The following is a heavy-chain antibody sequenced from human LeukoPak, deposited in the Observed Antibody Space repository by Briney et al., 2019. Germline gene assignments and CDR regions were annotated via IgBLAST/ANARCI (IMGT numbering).Heavy chain of an antibody. CDR2: ISAYNGNT. J-gene: IGHJ4*02. V-gene: IGHV1-18*01. D-gene: IGHD5-18*01. CDR3: ARETWIQLWPHYFDY. CDR1: GYTFTSYG. Sequence: GASVKVSCKASGYTFTSYGISWVRQAPGQGLEWMGWISAYNGNTNCAQELQGRVTMTTDTSTSTAYMELRSLRSDDTAVYYCARETWIQLWPHYFDYWGQGTLVTVSS.